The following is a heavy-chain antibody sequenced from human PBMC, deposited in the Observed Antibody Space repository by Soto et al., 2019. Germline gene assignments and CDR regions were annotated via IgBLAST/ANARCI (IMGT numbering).Heavy chain of an antibody. CDR3: ARHLTYGGPDFEY. CDR1: GGSIRSYY. CDR2: IYDIGST. Sequence: QVQLQESGPGQVKTSETLSLTCTVSGGSIRSYYWSWIRQPPGKGLEWVGYIYDIGSTDYNPSRKSRVIISGDTSKNPFSLKLSSVTAVDTAIYYCARHLTYGGPDFEYWGQGTLVTVSS. V-gene: IGHV4-59*08. J-gene: IGHJ4*02. D-gene: IGHD4-17*01.